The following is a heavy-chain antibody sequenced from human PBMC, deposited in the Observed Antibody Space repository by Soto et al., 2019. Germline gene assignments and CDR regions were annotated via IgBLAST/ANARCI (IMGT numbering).Heavy chain of an antibody. D-gene: IGHD6-19*01. CDR2: VWYDGSNK. CDR3: ARDRYSSGWYDLDY. Sequence: QVQLVESGGGVVQPGRSLRLSCAASGFTFSSYGMHWVRQAPGKGLEWVAVVWYDGSNKYYADSVKGRFTISRDNSKSTLYLEMNRLRAGDTAVYYCARDRYSSGWYDLDYWGQGTLVTVSS. CDR1: GFTFSSYG. J-gene: IGHJ4*02. V-gene: IGHV3-33*01.